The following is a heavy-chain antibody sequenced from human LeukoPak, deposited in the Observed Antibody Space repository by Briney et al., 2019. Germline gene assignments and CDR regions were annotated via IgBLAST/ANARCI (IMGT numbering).Heavy chain of an antibody. CDR2: IYHSGST. D-gene: IGHD2-15*01. J-gene: IGHJ4*02. V-gene: IGHV4-38-2*01. CDR1: GYSISSGYY. CDR3: ARSLYCSGGSCYFDY. Sequence: SETLSPTCAVSGYSISSGYYWGWIRQPPGKGLEWIGSIYHSGSTYYNPSLKSRVTISVDTSKNQFSLKLSSVTAADTAVYYCARSLYCSGGSCYFDYWGQGTLVTVSS.